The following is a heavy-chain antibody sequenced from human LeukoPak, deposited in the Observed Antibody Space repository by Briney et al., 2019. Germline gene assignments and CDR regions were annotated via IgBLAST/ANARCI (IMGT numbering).Heavy chain of an antibody. D-gene: IGHD2-21*01. V-gene: IGHV4-31*03. J-gene: IGHJ3*02. CDR3: ARDYSNYAFDI. CDR1: GGSISSGGYY. CDR2: MYYSGST. Sequence: PSETLSLTCTVSGGSISSGGYYWSWIRQHPGKGLEWIGYMYYSGSTYYNPSLKSRVTISVDTSKNQFSLKLSSVTAADTAVYCCARDYSNYAFDIWGQGTMVTVSS.